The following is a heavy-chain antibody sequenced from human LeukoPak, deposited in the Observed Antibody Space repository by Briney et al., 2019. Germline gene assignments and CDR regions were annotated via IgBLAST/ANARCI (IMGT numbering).Heavy chain of an antibody. CDR3: AKDRGYCSGGSCYYFDY. Sequence: GGSLRLSCAASGFTFSSYAMSWVRQAPGKGLEWVSAIRGSGGGTNYGDSVKGRFTISRDNSKNTLYLQMNSLRAEDTAVYYCAKDRGYCSGGSCYYFDYWGQGTLVTVSS. CDR2: IRGSGGGT. J-gene: IGHJ4*02. D-gene: IGHD2-15*01. V-gene: IGHV3-23*01. CDR1: GFTFSSYA.